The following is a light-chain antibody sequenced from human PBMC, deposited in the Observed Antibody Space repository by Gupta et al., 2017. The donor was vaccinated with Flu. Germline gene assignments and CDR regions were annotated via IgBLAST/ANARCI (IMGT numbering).Light chain of an antibody. Sequence: SYDLTQPLSVSAALGQTATITCAGNSIATKNVHWYQQRPGQAPVLVIYRNIRRPSGIPERFSGSNTGNAATLTIGGAQVGDEGDYYCQLGDSSTEIFGGGTKLTVL. CDR3: QLGDSSTEI. J-gene: IGLJ2*01. V-gene: IGLV3-9*01. CDR2: RNI. CDR1: SIATKN.